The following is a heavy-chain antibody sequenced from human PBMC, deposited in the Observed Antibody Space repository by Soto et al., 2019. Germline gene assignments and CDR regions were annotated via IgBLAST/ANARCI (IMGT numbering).Heavy chain of an antibody. J-gene: IGHJ4*02. D-gene: IGHD6-13*01. CDR3: ALYSSSWYRAY. CDR1: GFTFSSYA. V-gene: IGHV3-23*01. Sequence: EVQLLESGGGLVQPGGSLRLSCAASGFTFSSYAMSWVRQAAGKGLEWVSAISGSGGSTYYADSVKGRFTISRDNSKNTLYLQMNSLRAEDTAVYYCALYSSSWYRAYWGQGTLVTVSS. CDR2: ISGSGGST.